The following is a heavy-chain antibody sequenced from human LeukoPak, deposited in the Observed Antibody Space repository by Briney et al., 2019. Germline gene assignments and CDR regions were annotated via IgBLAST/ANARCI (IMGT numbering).Heavy chain of an antibody. CDR1: GFTFSSYA. CDR3: ARGHTAVTRHFDF. D-gene: IGHD4-17*01. V-gene: IGHV3-21*01. J-gene: IGHJ4*02. Sequence: GGSRRLSCAASGFTFSSYAMNWVRQAPGKGLEWVSVISSGSSAIFSADALKGRFTISRDDAKNLLYLDMNSLRAEDTAVYYCARGHTAVTRHFDFWGQGTLVTVSS. CDR2: ISSGSSAI.